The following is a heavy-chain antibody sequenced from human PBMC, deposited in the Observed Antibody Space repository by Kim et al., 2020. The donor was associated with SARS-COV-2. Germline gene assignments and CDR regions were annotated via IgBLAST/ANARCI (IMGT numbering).Heavy chain of an antibody. CDR1: GFTFSNAW. V-gene: IGHV3-15*01. D-gene: IGHD5-12*01. Sequence: GGSLRLSCAASGFTFSNAWMSWVRQAPGKGLEWVGRIKSKTDGGTTDYAAPVKGRFTISRDDSKNTLYLQMNSLKTEDTAVYYCTTDPPDKATIEADWFDPWGQGTLVTVSS. CDR2: IKSKTDGGTT. CDR3: TTDPPDKATIEADWFDP. J-gene: IGHJ5*02.